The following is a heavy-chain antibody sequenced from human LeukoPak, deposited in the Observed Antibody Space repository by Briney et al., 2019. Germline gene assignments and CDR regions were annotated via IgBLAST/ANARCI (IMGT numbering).Heavy chain of an antibody. V-gene: IGHV4-4*02. D-gene: IGHD2/OR15-2a*01. Sequence: SGTLSLTCAVSGVYLSSTNWWGWVRQPPGKGLEWIGEIYHSGSTNYKPSLESRVTISVDKSKNQFSLRLGSVTVADTAIYYCAKLTFNNYEYSFDSWGQGIQVTVSS. CDR1: GVYLSSTNW. CDR3: AKLTFNNYEYSFDS. CDR2: IYHSGST. J-gene: IGHJ4*02.